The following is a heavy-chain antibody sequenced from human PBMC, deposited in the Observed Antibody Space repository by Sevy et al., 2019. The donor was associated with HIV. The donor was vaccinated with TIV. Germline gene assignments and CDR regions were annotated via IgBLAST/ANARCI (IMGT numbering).Heavy chain of an antibody. D-gene: IGHD3-22*01. CDR1: GFTFSSYA. CDR3: ARGAPMIVVVIENWFDP. CDR2: ISYDGSNK. V-gene: IGHV3-30-3*01. Sequence: GGSLRLSCAASGFTFSSYAMHWVRQAPGKGLEWVAVISYDGSNKYYADSVKGRFTISRDNSKNTLYLQMNSLGAEDTAVYYCARGAPMIVVVIENWFDPWGQGTLVTVSS. J-gene: IGHJ5*02.